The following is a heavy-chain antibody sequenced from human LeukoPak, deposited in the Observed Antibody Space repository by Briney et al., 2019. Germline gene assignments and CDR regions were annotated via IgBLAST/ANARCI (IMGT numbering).Heavy chain of an antibody. J-gene: IGHJ5*02. CDR2: IYTSGST. D-gene: IGHD6-13*01. Sequence: SETLSLTCTVSGGSISSYYWSWIRQPAGKGLEWIGRIYTSGSTNYNPSLKSRVTMSVDTSKNQFSLKLSSVTAADTAVYYCARGMAAAGITVGWFDPWGQGTLVTVSS. CDR3: ARGMAAAGITVGWFDP. V-gene: IGHV4-4*07. CDR1: GGSISSYY.